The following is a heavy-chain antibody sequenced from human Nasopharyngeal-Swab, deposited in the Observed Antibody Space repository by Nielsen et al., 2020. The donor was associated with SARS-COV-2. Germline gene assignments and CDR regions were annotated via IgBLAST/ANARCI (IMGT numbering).Heavy chain of an antibody. J-gene: IGHJ4*02. D-gene: IGHD7-27*01. CDR2: ISYDGSNK. Sequence: WIRQPPGKGLEWVAVISYDGSNKYYADSVKGRFTISRDNSKNTLYLQMNSLRAEDTVVYYCASLRFRGFRELGDYWGQGTLVTVSS. V-gene: IGHV3-30*03. CDR3: ASLRFRGFRELGDY.